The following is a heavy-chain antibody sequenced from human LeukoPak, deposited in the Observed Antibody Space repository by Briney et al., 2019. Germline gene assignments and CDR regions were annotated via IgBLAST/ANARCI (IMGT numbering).Heavy chain of an antibody. Sequence: GGSLRLSCAASGFTFSSYWMHWVRQAPGKGLVWVSRINSDGSSTSYADSVKGRSTISRDNAKNTLYLQMNSLRAEDTAVYYCASGYCSGGSCYSFSYYYYGMDVWGKGTTVTVSS. CDR2: INSDGSST. CDR1: GFTFSSYW. D-gene: IGHD2-15*01. V-gene: IGHV3-74*01. J-gene: IGHJ6*04. CDR3: ASGYCSGGSCYSFSYYYYGMDV.